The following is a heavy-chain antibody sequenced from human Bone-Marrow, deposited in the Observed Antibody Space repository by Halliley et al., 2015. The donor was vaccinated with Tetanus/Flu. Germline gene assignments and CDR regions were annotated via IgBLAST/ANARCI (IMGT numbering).Heavy chain of an antibody. D-gene: IGHD6-19*01. J-gene: IGHJ6*02. V-gene: IGHV3-43*01. Sequence: GSTYYAGSVKGRFTISRDNSKNALYLQMNSLRNEDTALYYCAKDRGDTGDSNGWHRAHYGMDVWGRGTTVTVSS. CDR3: AKDRGDTGDSNGWHRAHYGMDV. CDR2: GST.